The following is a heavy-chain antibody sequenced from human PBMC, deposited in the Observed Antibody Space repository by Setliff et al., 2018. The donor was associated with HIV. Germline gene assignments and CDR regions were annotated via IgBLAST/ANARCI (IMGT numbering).Heavy chain of an antibody. Sequence: PSETLSLTCTVSGGSISSYYWSWIRQPAGKGLEWIGRIYTSGSTNYNPSLKSRVTMSVDTSKNQFSLKLSSVTAADTAAYYCARDRAVPWGGSSSPFDYWGQGTLVTVSS. CDR2: IYTSGST. D-gene: IGHD6-6*01. CDR1: GGSISSYY. V-gene: IGHV4-4*07. CDR3: ARDRAVPWGGSSSPFDY. J-gene: IGHJ4*02.